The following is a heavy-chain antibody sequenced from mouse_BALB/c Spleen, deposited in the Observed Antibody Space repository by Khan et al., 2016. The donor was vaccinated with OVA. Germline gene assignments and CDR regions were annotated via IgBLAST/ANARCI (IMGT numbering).Heavy chain of an antibody. Sequence: EVELVESGGGLVQPGGSLKLSCAAPGFTFSSYTMSGVRQTPEKRLGWVAYISNDGGSTYNPDTVKGGFTSSHDNDKNNLYMQMSRLKSEETSMYYCARLPTLVDYYAMDYWGQGTSVTVSS. J-gene: IGHJ4*01. CDR1: GFTFSSYT. CDR2: ISNDGGST. V-gene: IGHV5-12-2*01. CDR3: ARLPTLVDYYAMDY. D-gene: IGHD1-1*01.